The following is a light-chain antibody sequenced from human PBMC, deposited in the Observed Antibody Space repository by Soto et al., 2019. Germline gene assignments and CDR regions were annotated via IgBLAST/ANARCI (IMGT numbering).Light chain of an antibody. CDR1: SGHSSYA. CDR3: QTWGSGIRVV. V-gene: IGLV4-69*01. J-gene: IGLJ2*01. Sequence: QSVLTQSPSASASLGASVKLTCTLRSGHSSYAFAWHQQQPEKGPRYLMKLNSDGSHSKGDGIPDRFSGSSSGAERYLTIASLQSEDEADYCCQTWGSGIRVVFGGGTKLTVL. CDR2: LNSDGSH.